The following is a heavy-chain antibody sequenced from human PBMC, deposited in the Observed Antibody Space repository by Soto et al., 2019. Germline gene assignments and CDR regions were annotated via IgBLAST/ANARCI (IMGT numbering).Heavy chain of an antibody. V-gene: IGHV3-30*04. D-gene: IGHD3-9*01. CDR1: RFTVSSHA. Sequence: QVQLVESGGGVVQPGRSLRLSCAASRFTVSSHAMHWVRQAPGKGLEWVAVISHDGRHKHYVDSVKGRFTLSRDESDNTVYLQMNSLRPEDTAVYYCAKDVYFDSYYFDQWGQGTLVTVSS. J-gene: IGHJ4*02. CDR3: AKDVYFDSYYFDQ. CDR2: ISHDGRHK.